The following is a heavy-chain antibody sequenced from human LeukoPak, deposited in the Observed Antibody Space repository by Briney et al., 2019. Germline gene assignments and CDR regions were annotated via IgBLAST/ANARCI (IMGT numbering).Heavy chain of an antibody. CDR3: ARRREIMVYAIHRGPNWFDP. D-gene: IGHD2-8*01. CDR1: GGSFSGYY. V-gene: IGHV4-34*01. Sequence: SETLSLTCAVYGGSFSGYYWSWIRQPPGKGLEWIGEINHSGSTNYNPSLKSRVTISVDTSKNQFSLKLSSVTAADTAVYYCARRREIMVYAIHRGPNWFDPWGQGTLVTVSS. CDR2: INHSGST. J-gene: IGHJ5*02.